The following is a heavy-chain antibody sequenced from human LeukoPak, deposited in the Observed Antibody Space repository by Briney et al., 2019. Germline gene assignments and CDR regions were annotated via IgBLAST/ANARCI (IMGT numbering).Heavy chain of an antibody. Sequence: QPGGSLRLSCAASGFTFSSYAMHWVRQAPGKGLEWVAVISYDGSNKYYADSVKGRFTISRDNSKNTLYLQMNSLRAEDTAVYYCARDLYSYGYGYFDYWGQGTLVTVSS. V-gene: IGHV3-30-3*01. CDR1: GFTFSSYA. D-gene: IGHD5-18*01. CDR2: ISYDGSNK. J-gene: IGHJ4*02. CDR3: ARDLYSYGYGYFDY.